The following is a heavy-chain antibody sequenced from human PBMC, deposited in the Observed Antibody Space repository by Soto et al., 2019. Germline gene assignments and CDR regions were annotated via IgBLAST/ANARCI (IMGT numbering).Heavy chain of an antibody. D-gene: IGHD3-22*01. Sequence: PSETLSLTCTISGGSFNNDYWTWIRQSPGKGLEWIGYIFHSGITDYNPSVKSRVTISIDKSTNLFSLKLTSVTAADTAVYYCARDRYFYDSAGYYRTLDSWGQGILVTVSS. J-gene: IGHJ5*01. CDR1: GGSFNNDY. CDR3: ARDRYFYDSAGYYRTLDS. V-gene: IGHV4-59*01. CDR2: IFHSGIT.